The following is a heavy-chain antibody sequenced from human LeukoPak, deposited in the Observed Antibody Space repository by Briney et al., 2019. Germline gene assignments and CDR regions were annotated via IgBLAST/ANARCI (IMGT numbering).Heavy chain of an antibody. J-gene: IGHJ3*02. V-gene: IGHV3-21*01. Sequence: GGSLRLSCAASGFTFSSYSMNWFRQAPGKGLEWVSSIPSSSSYLYYADSVKGRFTISRDNAKNSLYLQMNSLRAEDTAVYYCAREVDTAMAYDAFDIWGQGTMVTVSS. CDR3: AREVDTAMAYDAFDI. CDR1: GFTFSSYS. D-gene: IGHD5-18*01. CDR2: IPSSSSYL.